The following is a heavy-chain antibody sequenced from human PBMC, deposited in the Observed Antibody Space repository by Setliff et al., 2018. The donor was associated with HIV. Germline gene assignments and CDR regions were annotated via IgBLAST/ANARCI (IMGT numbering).Heavy chain of an antibody. V-gene: IGHV4-59*08. J-gene: IGHJ4*02. CDR3: TRHLPVYCGSGVSYYFDY. CDR2: IANDGST. D-gene: IGHD3-10*01. CDR1: GDSISRYY. Sequence: SETLSLTCNVSGDSISRYYWSWIRQPPGKGLEWIGYIANDGSTNYNPPLKSRLSISVDTSKNQVSLKLTSVTAADTAVYYCTRHLPVYCGSGVSYYFDYWGQGTLVTVSS.